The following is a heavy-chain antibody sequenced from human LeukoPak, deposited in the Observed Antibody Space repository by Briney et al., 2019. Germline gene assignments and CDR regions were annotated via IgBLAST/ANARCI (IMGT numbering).Heavy chain of an antibody. CDR2: MNPISGNT. V-gene: IGHV1-8*01. CDR1: GYTFTSYD. J-gene: IGHJ5*02. D-gene: IGHD1-26*01. CDR3: ARGTISIVGALRFDP. Sequence: ASVKVSCKASGYTFTSYDISWVRQATGQGLEWMGWMNPISGNTGYAQKFQGRVTMTRSTSISTAYMELSSLRSEDTAVYYCARGTISIVGALRFDPWGQGTLVTVSS.